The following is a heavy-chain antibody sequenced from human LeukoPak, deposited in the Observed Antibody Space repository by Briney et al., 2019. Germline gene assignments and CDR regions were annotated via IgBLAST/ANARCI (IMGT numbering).Heavy chain of an antibody. CDR1: GFTFSSYW. D-gene: IGHD6-19*01. CDR2: INSDGSST. J-gene: IGHJ3*02. V-gene: IGHV3-74*01. Sequence: PGGSLRLSCAASGFTFSSYWMHWVRQAPGKGLVWVSRINSDGSSTSYADSVKGRFTISRDNAKNTLYLQMNSLRAEDTAVYYCARVGWQWLDNDAFDIWGQGTMVTVSS. CDR3: ARVGWQWLDNDAFDI.